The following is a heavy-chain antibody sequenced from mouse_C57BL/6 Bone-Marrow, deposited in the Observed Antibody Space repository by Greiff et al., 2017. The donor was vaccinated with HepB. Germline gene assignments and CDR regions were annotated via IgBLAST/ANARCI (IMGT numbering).Heavy chain of an antibody. CDR1: GYTFTSYW. CDR3: TKSYGSSPSYWYFDV. J-gene: IGHJ1*03. D-gene: IGHD1-1*01. Sequence: VQLKQSGTVLARPGASVKMSCKTSGYTFTSYWMHWVKQRPGQGLEWIGAIYPGNSDTSYNQKFKGKAKLTAVTSASTAYMELSSLTNEDSAVYYCTKSYGSSPSYWYFDVWGTGTTVTVSS. V-gene: IGHV1-5*01. CDR2: IYPGNSDT.